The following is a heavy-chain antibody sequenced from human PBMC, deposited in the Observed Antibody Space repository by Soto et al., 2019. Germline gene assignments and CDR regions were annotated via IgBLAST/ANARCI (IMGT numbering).Heavy chain of an antibody. CDR2: IGGGYT. D-gene: IGHD2-21*01. CDR1: GFRFNIFA. J-gene: IGHJ3*02. Sequence: GGSLRLSCVASGFRFNIFAMSWVRQAPGKGPEWVSGIGGGYTHYADSVKGRFTISRDDSKSTVFLQMNSLRAEDTAIYYCAKDRQDHNSVWDPFDIWGQGTMVTVSS. V-gene: IGHV3-23*01. CDR3: AKDRQDHNSVWDPFDI.